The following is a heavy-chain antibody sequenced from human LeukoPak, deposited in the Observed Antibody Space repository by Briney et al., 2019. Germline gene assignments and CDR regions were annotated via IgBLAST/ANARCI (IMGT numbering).Heavy chain of an antibody. CDR3: ARTYGSSGLGYFDL. V-gene: IGHV4-61*01. CDR1: GGSVSSGTYY. CDR2: IYYSGST. Sequence: TSETLSLTCTVSGGSVSSGTYYWSWIRQPPGEGLEWIGYIYYSGSTNYSPSLKSRLTISVDTSKNQFSLKLSSVTAADTAVYYCARTYGSSGLGYFDLWGRGTLVTVSS. D-gene: IGHD6-13*01. J-gene: IGHJ2*01.